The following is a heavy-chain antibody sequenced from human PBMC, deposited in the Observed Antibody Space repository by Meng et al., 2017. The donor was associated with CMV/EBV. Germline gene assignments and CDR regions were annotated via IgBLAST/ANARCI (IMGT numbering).Heavy chain of an antibody. J-gene: IGHJ4*02. Sequence: AQLGQFGAEVKKPGSSLKVSCKASGGTFISYAISWVRQAPGQGLEWMGGIIPIFGTANYAQKFQGRVTITADESTSTAYMELSSLRSEDTAVYYCARQLRLGELSPFDYWGQGTLVTVSS. CDR1: GGTFISYA. V-gene: IGHV1-69*01. D-gene: IGHD3-16*02. CDR2: IIPIFGTA. CDR3: ARQLRLGELSPFDY.